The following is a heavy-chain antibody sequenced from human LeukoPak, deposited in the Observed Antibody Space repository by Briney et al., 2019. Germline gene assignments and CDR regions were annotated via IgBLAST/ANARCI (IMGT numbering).Heavy chain of an antibody. Sequence: GGSLRLSCAASGFTFSSYGMHWVRQAPGKGLEWVAFIRYDGSNKYYADSVKGRFTISRDNSKNTLYLQMNSLRAEDTAVYYCAKDRAAAGTLDYWGQGTLVTVSS. D-gene: IGHD6-13*01. V-gene: IGHV3-30*02. CDR2: IRYDGSNK. CDR1: GFTFSSYG. J-gene: IGHJ4*02. CDR3: AKDRAAAGTLDY.